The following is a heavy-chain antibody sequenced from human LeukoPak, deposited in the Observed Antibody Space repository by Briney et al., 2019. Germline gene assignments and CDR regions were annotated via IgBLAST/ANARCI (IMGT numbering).Heavy chain of an antibody. CDR1: GGSISSYY. CDR2: IHYSGSP. V-gene: IGHV4-59*08. J-gene: IGHJ4*02. D-gene: IGHD1-26*01. CDR3: ARQLGGSEYFDY. Sequence: PSETLSLTCTVSGGSISSYYWSWIRQPPGKGLEWIGYIHYSGSPNYNPSLKSRVTISVDTSKNQFSLKLSSVTAADTAVYSCARQLGGSEYFDYWGQGTLVTVSS.